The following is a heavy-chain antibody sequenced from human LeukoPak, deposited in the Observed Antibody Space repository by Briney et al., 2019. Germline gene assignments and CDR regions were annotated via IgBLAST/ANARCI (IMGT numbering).Heavy chain of an antibody. CDR1: GYTFTGYY. J-gene: IGHJ4*02. Sequence: ASVKVSCKASGYTFTGYYMQWVRQAPGQGLEWMGWINPNSGGTNYAQKFQGRVTMTTDTSISTAYMELSRLRSDDTAVYYCARDPPGDSSGYPFDYWGQGTLVTVSS. D-gene: IGHD3-22*01. V-gene: IGHV1-2*02. CDR3: ARDPPGDSSGYPFDY. CDR2: INPNSGGT.